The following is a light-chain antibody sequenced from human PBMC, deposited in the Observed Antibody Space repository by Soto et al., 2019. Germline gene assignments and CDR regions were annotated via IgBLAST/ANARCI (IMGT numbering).Light chain of an antibody. CDR2: KAS. CDR1: QSISTW. CDR3: QQYNSYSPT. Sequence: DIQMTQSPSTLSASVGDRVTITCRASQSISTWLAWYQQEPGKAPKLLIHKASSLQSGVPSRFSGSGSGTDFTLTISSLHPDDFASYYCQQYNSYSPTFHQGTRVEIK. J-gene: IGKJ1*01. V-gene: IGKV1-5*03.